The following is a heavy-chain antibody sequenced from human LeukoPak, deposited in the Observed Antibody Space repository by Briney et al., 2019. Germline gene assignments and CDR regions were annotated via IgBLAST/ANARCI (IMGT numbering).Heavy chain of an antibody. V-gene: IGHV4-4*07. CDR2: IYASGST. Sequence: SETLSLTCTVSGGSTSSYYWSWIRQPAGKGLEWIGRIYASGSTTYNPSLKSRVTISLDTSKNQFSLKLSSVTAADTAVYFCARISVPWQFDFWGQGTLVTVSS. CDR1: GGSTSSYY. D-gene: IGHD2-2*01. J-gene: IGHJ4*02. CDR3: ARISVPWQFDF.